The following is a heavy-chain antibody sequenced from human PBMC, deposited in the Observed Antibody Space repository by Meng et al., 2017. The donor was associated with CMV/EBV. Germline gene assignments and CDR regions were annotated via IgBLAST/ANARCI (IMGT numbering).Heavy chain of an antibody. J-gene: IGHJ5*02. D-gene: IGHD3-3*01. CDR2: IYYSGST. CDR3: ARDLGSRITIFGVVTSGNWFDP. CDR1: GGSISSSSYY. Sequence: SETLSLTCTVSGGSISSSSYYWGWIRQPPGKGLEWIGSIYYSGSTYYNPSLKSRVTISVDTSKNQFSLKLSSVTAAGTAVYYCARDLGSRITIFGVVTSGNWFDPWGQGTLVTVSS. V-gene: IGHV4-39*07.